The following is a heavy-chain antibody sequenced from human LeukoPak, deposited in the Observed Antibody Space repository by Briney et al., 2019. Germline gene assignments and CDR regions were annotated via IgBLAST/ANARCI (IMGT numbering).Heavy chain of an antibody. D-gene: IGHD3-10*01. CDR1: GITFSDHY. V-gene: IGHV3-11*01. CDR2: ISSSGRTI. CDR3: ARTKSENAYGQHHGLDN. Sequence: GGSLRLFCAASGITFSDHYMNWIRQAPGKGLEGVLYISSSGRTIDYADSVKSRFTIARDNAKRSLYLQMNSLRTEDTAVYYCARTKSENAYGQHHGLDNWGQGILVTVSS. J-gene: IGHJ4*02.